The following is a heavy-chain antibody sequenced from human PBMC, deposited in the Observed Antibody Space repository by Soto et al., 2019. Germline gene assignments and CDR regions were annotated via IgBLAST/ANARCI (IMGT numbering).Heavy chain of an antibody. CDR1: GDTSTIYG. CDR2: ISTYNGNT. CDR3: ARGYSSGYYDS. J-gene: IGHJ4*02. Sequence: QVQLVQSGAEVKKPGASVKVSCKASGDTSTIYGFTWVRQARGQGLEWMGWISTYNGNTNYAQKLQGRVTVTTDTSTNTAYLELRSLRSDDTAVYYCARGYSSGYYDSWGQGTLVTVSS. D-gene: IGHD6-19*01. V-gene: IGHV1-18*01.